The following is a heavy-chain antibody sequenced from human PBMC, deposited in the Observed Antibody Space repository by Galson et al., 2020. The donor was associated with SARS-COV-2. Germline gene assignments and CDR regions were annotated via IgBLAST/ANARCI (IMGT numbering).Heavy chain of an antibody. Sequence: GESLKISCAASGFPFSTYAMHWVRQAPGKGLEWVSSISSSSSYIYYADSVKGRFTISRDNAKNSLYLQMNSLRAEDTAVYYCARDLTTVTSISFDYWGQGTLVTVSS. CDR3: ARDLTTVTSISFDY. V-gene: IGHV3-21*01. CDR1: GFPFSTYA. CDR2: ISSSSSYI. D-gene: IGHD4-17*01. J-gene: IGHJ4*02.